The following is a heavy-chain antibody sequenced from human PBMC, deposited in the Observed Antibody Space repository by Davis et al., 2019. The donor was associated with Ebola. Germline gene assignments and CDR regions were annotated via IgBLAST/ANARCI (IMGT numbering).Heavy chain of an antibody. J-gene: IGHJ4*02. V-gene: IGHV4-30-2*01. D-gene: IGHD2-8*02. Sequence: WIGYIYLGGSTYYNPSLKSRVSMSVDRSKNQFSLTLTSVTAADTAVYYCARGGVISGVLSGESAPFDFWGQGAVVTVSS. CDR3: ARGGVISGVLSGESAPFDF. CDR2: IYLGGST.